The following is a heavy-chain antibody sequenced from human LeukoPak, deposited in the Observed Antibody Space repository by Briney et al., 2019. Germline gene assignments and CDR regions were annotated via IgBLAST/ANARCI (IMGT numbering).Heavy chain of an antibody. CDR2: INIEGSIT. CDR1: GFTFSYYW. D-gene: IGHD7-27*01. Sequence: PGGSLRLSCAASGFTFSYYWMHWVRQVPRKGLVWVARINIEGSITTCADSVKGRFTISRDDAKNTLYLQMNSLRAEDTAVYYCVRALGDAWGQGTLVTVSS. J-gene: IGHJ5*02. CDR3: VRALGDA. V-gene: IGHV3-74*01.